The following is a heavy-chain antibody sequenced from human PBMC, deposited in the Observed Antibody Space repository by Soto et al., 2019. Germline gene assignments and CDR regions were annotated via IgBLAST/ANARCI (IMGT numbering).Heavy chain of an antibody. CDR3: AKTGWNYYYYGMDV. CDR2: IYYSGST. J-gene: IGHJ6*02. CDR1: GGSVSSGSYY. V-gene: IGHV4-61*01. D-gene: IGHD6-19*01. Sequence: KTSETLSLTCTVSGGSVSSGSYYWSWIRQPPGKGLEWIGYIYYSGSTNYNPSLKSRVTISVDTSKNQFSLKLSSVTAADTAVYYCAKTGWNYYYYGMDVWGQGTTVTVSS.